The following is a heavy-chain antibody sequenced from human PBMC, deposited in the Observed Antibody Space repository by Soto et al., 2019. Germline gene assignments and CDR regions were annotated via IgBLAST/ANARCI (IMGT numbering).Heavy chain of an antibody. D-gene: IGHD2-2*01. J-gene: IGHJ4*02. V-gene: IGHV5-51*01. Sequence: GESLKISCKGSGYTFTHYWIGWVRQMPGKGLEWMGFIYAGDSDIRYSPSFQGQVTISADKSISTAYLQWSSLQASDSGMYYCAWLGLVPAGHKVVHYWGQGSLVTVSS. CDR2: IYAGDSDI. CDR1: GYTFTHYW. CDR3: AWLGLVPAGHKVVHY.